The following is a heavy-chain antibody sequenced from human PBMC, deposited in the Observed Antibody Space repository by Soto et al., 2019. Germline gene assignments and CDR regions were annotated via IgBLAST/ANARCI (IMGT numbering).Heavy chain of an antibody. V-gene: IGHV1-18*01. CDR2: ISAYNGDT. CDR3: ARGGNPGYSSFDF. D-gene: IGHD6-13*01. CDR1: GYSFTIYG. J-gene: IGHJ4*02. Sequence: QVQLVQSGAEVKKPGASVKVSCKASGYSFTIYGITWVRQAPGQGLEWMGWISAYNGDTNYAQKLQDRLTVTTDTSTSTAYMELTSLRSDDTAVYYCARGGNPGYSSFDFWGQGTLVTVSS.